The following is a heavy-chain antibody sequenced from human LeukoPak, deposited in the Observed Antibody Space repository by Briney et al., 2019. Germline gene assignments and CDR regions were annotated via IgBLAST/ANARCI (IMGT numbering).Heavy chain of an antibody. CDR1: GYSISSGYY. Sequence: SETLSLTCPVSGYSISSGYYWGWIRQPPGKGLEWIGSIYHSGSTYYNPSLKSRVTISVDTSKNQFSLKLSSVTAADPAVYYCARRRSSSSRTNYYFDYWGQGTLVTVSS. V-gene: IGHV4-38-2*01. CDR3: ARRRSSSSRTNYYFDY. CDR2: IYHSGST. D-gene: IGHD6-6*01. J-gene: IGHJ4*02.